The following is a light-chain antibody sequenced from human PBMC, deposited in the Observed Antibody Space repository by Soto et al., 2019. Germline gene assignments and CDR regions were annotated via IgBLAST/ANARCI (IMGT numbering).Light chain of an antibody. Sequence: DIQLTQSPSTLSASVGDRVTITCRASQDIDISLAWIQQRPGQAPKLLIFADSGLASGVPSKFSGSGSGTEFTPNLGGVQPDDFAPYFCQHYDTFSWTCGQGTNVE. CDR3: QHYDTFSWT. J-gene: IGKJ1*01. CDR1: QDIDIS. V-gene: IGKV1-5*01. CDR2: ADS.